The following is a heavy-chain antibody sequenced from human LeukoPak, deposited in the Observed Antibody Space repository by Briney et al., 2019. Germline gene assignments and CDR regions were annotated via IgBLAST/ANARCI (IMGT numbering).Heavy chain of an antibody. CDR1: GGSISSYY. CDR3: ARGSIAAAGPEVGSYYFDY. J-gene: IGHJ4*02. Sequence: TSETLSLTCTVSGGSISSYYWSWIRQPPGKGLEWIGYIYCSRSTNYNPSLKSRVTISVDTSKNQFSLKLSSVTAADTAVYYCARGSIAAAGPEVGSYYFDYWGQGTLVTVSS. CDR2: IYCSRST. V-gene: IGHV4-59*01. D-gene: IGHD6-13*01.